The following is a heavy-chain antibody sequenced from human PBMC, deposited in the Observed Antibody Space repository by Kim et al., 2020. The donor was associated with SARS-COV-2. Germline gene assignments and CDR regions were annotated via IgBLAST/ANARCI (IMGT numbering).Heavy chain of an antibody. Sequence: SETLSLTCAVYGGSFSGYYWSWIRQPPGKGLEWIGEINHSGSTNYNPSLKSRVTISVDTSKNQFSLKLSSVTAADTAVYYCARGPYCSSTSCYRYFQHWG. CDR1: GGSFSGYY. V-gene: IGHV4-34*01. D-gene: IGHD2-2*02. CDR3: ARGPYCSSTSCYRYFQH. J-gene: IGHJ1*01. CDR2: INHSGST.